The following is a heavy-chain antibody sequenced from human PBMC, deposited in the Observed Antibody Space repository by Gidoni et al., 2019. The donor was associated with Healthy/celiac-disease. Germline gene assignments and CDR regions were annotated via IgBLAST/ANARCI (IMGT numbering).Heavy chain of an antibody. D-gene: IGHD5-12*01. J-gene: IGHJ4*02. V-gene: IGHV3-23*01. CDR3: AKDRRWLQLREYYFDY. CDR2: ISGSGGST. CDR1: GFTFSSYA. Sequence: EVQLLESGGGLVQPGGSLRLSCAASGFTFSSYAMSWVRQAPGKGLEWVSAISGSGGSTYYADSVKGRFTISRDNSKNTLYLQMNSLRAEDTAVYYCAKDRRWLQLREYYFDYWGQGTLVTVSS.